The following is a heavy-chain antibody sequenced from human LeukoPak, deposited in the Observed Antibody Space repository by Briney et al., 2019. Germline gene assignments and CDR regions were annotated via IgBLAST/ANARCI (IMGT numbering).Heavy chain of an antibody. V-gene: IGHV1-69*13. CDR1: GGTFSSYA. CDR2: IIPIFGTA. J-gene: IGHJ3*02. Sequence: SVKVSCKASGGTFSSYAISWVRQAPGQGLEWMGGIIPIFGTANYAQKFQGRVTITADESTSTAYMELSSLRSDDTAVYYCARDTTSIAYCGGDCYSDAFDIWGQGTMVTVSS. D-gene: IGHD2-21*01. CDR3: ARDTTSIAYCGGDCYSDAFDI.